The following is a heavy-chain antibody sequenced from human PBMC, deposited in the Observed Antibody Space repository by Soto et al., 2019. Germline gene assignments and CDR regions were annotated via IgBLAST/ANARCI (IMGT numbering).Heavy chain of an antibody. CDR2: INSDGSST. J-gene: IGHJ3*02. CDR1: GFTFSSYW. V-gene: IGHV3-74*01. Sequence: GGSLRLSCAASGFTFSSYWMHWVRQAPGKGLVWVSRINSDGSSTSYADSVKGRFTISRDNAKNTLYLQMNSLRAEDTAVYYCARRGCSSTSCYTDAFDIWGQGTMVTVSS. CDR3: ARRGCSSTSCYTDAFDI. D-gene: IGHD2-2*02.